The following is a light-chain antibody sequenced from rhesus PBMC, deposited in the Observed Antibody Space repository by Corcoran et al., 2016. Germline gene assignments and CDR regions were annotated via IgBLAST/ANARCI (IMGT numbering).Light chain of an antibody. J-gene: IGKJ2*01. CDR1: QVISSI. Sequence: DIQMTQSPSSLSASVGDRVTITCRASQVISSILAWYQQKPGKAPNPLIYYPSNLESGVPSRFSGSGSGTVFTLTISSLQPEDFEPYYCQQYNSAPYSFGQGTKVEIK. V-gene: IGKV1-37*01. CDR2: YPS. CDR3: QQYNSAPYS.